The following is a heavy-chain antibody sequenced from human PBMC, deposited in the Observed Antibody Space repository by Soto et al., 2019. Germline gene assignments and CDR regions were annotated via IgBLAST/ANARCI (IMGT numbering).Heavy chain of an antibody. CDR3: ARVSSSWHCVDY. CDR1: GGSISSGDYY. Sequence: PSETLSLTCTVSGGSISSGDYYWSWIRQPPGKGLEWIGYIYYSGSTYYNPSLKSRVTISVDTSKNQFSLKLSSVTAADTAVYYCARVSSSWHCVDYWGQGTLVTVSS. V-gene: IGHV4-30-4*01. D-gene: IGHD6-13*01. CDR2: IYYSGST. J-gene: IGHJ4*02.